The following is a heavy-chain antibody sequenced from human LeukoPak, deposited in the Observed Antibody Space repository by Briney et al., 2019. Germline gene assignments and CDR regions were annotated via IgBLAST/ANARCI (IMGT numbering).Heavy chain of an antibody. Sequence: PSETLSLTCAVYGGSFSGYYWSWIRQPPGKGLEWIGEINHSGSTNYNPSLKSRVTISVDTSKNQFSLKLSSVTAADTAVYYCASISVRGDYWGQGTLVTVYS. CDR2: INHSGST. D-gene: IGHD3-10*01. CDR1: GGSFSGYY. V-gene: IGHV4-34*01. J-gene: IGHJ4*02. CDR3: ASISVRGDY.